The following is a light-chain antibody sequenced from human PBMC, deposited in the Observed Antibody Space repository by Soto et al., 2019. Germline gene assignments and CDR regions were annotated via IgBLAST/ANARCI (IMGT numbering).Light chain of an antibody. J-gene: IGKJ4*01. CDR3: QQYGSTPLT. Sequence: EIVLTQSPGTLSLSPGDRATLSCRASQSVSNNYVAWYRQKPGQAPRLLIYGASSRATGVPDRFSGSGSGTDFTLTISRLEPEDFAVYYCQQYGSTPLTFGGGAKVEIK. V-gene: IGKV3-20*01. CDR1: QSVSNNY. CDR2: GAS.